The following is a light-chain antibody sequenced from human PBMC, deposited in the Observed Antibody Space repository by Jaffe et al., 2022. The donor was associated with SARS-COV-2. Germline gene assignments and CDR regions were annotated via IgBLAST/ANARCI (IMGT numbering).Light chain of an antibody. V-gene: IGKV3-20*01. CDR1: QTVSSSY. J-gene: IGKJ4*01. CDR2: GAS. CDR3: HQFGSSPLT. Sequence: EIVLTQSPGTLSLSPGERVTLSCRASQTVSSSYLAWYQQRPGQAPRLLIDGASSRATGIPDRFSGSGSETDFTLTISRLEPEDFAVYYCHQFGSSPLTFGGGTKVEIK.